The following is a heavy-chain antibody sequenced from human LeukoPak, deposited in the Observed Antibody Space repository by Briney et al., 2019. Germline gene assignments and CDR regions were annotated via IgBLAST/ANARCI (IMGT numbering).Heavy chain of an antibody. CDR1: GFTFSDYY. V-gene: IGHV3-11*04. D-gene: IGHD6-6*01. J-gene: IGHJ4*02. Sequence: GGSLRLSCAASGFTFSDYYMTWIRQAPGKGLERVSYISTTGTTMYYADSVKGRFTISRDNAKNSLYLQMNSLRAEDTAVYYCARGLSGYASSLGYWGQGTLVTVSA. CDR2: ISTTGTTM. CDR3: ARGLSGYASSLGY.